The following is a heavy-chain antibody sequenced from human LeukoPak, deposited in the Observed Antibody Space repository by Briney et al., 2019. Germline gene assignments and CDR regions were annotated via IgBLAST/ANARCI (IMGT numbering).Heavy chain of an antibody. CDR2: IYYSGST. CDR1: GGSFSGYY. J-gene: IGHJ4*02. D-gene: IGHD3-22*01. V-gene: IGHV4-39*01. CDR3: ARHQNYYDSSGYPSYFDY. Sequence: SETLSLTCAVYGGSFSGYYWGWIRQPPGKGLEWIGSIYYSGSTYYNPSLKSRVTISVDTSKNQFSLKLSSVTAADTAVYYCARHQNYYDSSGYPSYFDYWGQGTLVTVSS.